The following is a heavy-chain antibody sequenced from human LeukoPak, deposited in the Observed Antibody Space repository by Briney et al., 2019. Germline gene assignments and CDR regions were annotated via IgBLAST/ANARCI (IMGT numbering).Heavy chain of an antibody. J-gene: IGHJ3*02. CDR2: IYYSGST. Sequence: SETLSLTCTVSGGSISSSSYYWGWIRQPPGKGLEWIGSIYYSGSTYYNPSLKSRVTISVDTSKNQFSLKLSSVTAADTAVYYCARDRDSSGFKKLHDAFDIWGQGTMVTVSS. V-gene: IGHV4-39*07. CDR1: GGSISSSSYY. D-gene: IGHD3-22*01. CDR3: ARDRDSSGFKKLHDAFDI.